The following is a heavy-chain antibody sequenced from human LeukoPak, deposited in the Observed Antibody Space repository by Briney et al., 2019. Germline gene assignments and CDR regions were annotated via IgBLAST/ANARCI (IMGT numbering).Heavy chain of an antibody. J-gene: IGHJ4*02. D-gene: IGHD2-21*02. CDR3: AKDGACGGDCYSPNFDS. CDR2: ISGSGGST. CDR1: GFTFSSYA. V-gene: IGHV3-23*01. Sequence: GGSLRLSCAASGFTFSSYAMSWVRQAPGKGLEWVSAISGSGGSTYYADSVKGRFTISRDNSKNTLYLQMNSLRAEDTAVYYCAKDGACGGDCYSPNFDSWGQGTLVTVSS.